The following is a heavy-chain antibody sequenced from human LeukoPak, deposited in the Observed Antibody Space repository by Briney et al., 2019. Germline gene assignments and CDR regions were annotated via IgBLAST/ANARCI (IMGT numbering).Heavy chain of an antibody. Sequence: GGSLRLSCAASGFTFSSHSMNWVRQAPGKGLEWVSSITSSSSYIYYADSVKGRFTISRDNSKNTVYLQMNSLRAEDTAVYYCARPHLSYGDIRDYYYYYMDVWGKGTTVTVSS. D-gene: IGHD4-17*01. CDR3: ARPHLSYGDIRDYYYYYMDV. CDR2: ITSSSSYI. CDR1: GFTFSSHS. V-gene: IGHV3-21*01. J-gene: IGHJ6*03.